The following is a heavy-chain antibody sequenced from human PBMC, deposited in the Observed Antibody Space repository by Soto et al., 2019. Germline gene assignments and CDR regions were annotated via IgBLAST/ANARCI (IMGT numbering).Heavy chain of an antibody. CDR2: ISGSGGST. CDR3: AKKGDGYCSGGSCYSGAEYFQH. CDR1: GFTFSSYA. Sequence: PGGSLRLSCAASGFTFSSYAMSWVRQAPGKGLEWVSAISGSGGSTYYADSVKGRFTISRDNSKNTLYLQMNSLRAEDTAVYYCAKKGDGYCSGGSCYSGAEYFQHWGQGTLVTVSS. V-gene: IGHV3-23*01. J-gene: IGHJ1*01. D-gene: IGHD2-15*01.